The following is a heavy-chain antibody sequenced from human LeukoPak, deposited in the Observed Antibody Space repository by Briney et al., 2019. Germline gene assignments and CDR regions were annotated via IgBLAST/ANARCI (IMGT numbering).Heavy chain of an antibody. Sequence: SVKVSCKASGGTFSSYAISRVRQAPGQGLEWMGGIIPIFGTANYAQKFQGRVTITTDESTSTAYMELSSLRSEDTAVYYCARDNYAGANWFDPWGQGTLVTVSS. CDR2: IIPIFGTA. V-gene: IGHV1-69*05. J-gene: IGHJ5*02. D-gene: IGHD1-7*01. CDR3: ARDNYAGANWFDP. CDR1: GGTFSSYA.